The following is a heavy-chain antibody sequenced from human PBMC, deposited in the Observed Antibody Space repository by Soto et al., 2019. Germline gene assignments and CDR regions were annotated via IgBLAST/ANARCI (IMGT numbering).Heavy chain of an antibody. D-gene: IGHD2-2*01. CDR3: ARGGSCSSTSCYPRWFDP. V-gene: IGHV5-51*01. J-gene: IGHJ5*02. CDR2: IYPGDSDT. Sequence: GESLKISCKGSGYSFTSYWIGWVRQMPGEGLEWMGIIYPGDSDTRYSPSFQGQVTISADKSISTAYLQWSSLKASDTAMYYCARGGSCSSTSCYPRWFDPWGQGTLVTVSS. CDR1: GYSFTSYW.